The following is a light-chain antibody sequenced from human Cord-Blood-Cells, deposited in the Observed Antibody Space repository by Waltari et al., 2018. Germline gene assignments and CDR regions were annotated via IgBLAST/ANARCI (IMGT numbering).Light chain of an antibody. CDR3: CSYAGSLWV. J-gene: IGLJ3*02. Sequence: QSALTQPASVSGSPGQSITISCTGTSSDVGSYKLVSWYQQHPGKAPNLVIYEGSKLPSGVSNRFSGSKSGNTASLTISGLQAEDEADYYCCSYAGSLWVFGGGTKLTVL. CDR2: EGS. CDR1: SSDVGSYKL. V-gene: IGLV2-23*01.